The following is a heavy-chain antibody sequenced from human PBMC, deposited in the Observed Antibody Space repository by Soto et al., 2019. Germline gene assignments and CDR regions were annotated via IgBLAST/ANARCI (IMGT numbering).Heavy chain of an antibody. CDR3: AKPEGWLRLYWYFDL. D-gene: IGHD5-12*01. J-gene: IGHJ2*01. CDR2: ISYDGSNK. Sequence: QVQLVESGGGVVQPGRSLRLSCAASGFTFSSYGMHWVRQAPGKGLEWVAVISYDGSNKYYADSVKGRFTISRDNSKNTLYLQMNSLRAEDTAVYYCAKPEGWLRLYWYFDLWGRGTLVTVSS. V-gene: IGHV3-30*18. CDR1: GFTFSSYG.